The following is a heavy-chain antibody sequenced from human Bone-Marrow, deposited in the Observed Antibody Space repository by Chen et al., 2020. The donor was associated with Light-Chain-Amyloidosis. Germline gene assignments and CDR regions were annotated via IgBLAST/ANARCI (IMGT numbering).Heavy chain of an antibody. CDR1: GFTFRTSW. D-gene: IGHD5-12*01. CDR2: INPDGPRV. V-gene: IGHV3-74*01. Sequence: DVQLLESGGGLVQPGGSLRLSCPASGFTFRTSWMHWVRQAPGKGLVWVSRINPDGPRVDYADSVRGRFTISRDDAKSTVYLQMNSLRAEDTAVYYCSREFTGYDDYWGQGTLVTVSS. J-gene: IGHJ4*02. CDR3: SREFTGYDDY.